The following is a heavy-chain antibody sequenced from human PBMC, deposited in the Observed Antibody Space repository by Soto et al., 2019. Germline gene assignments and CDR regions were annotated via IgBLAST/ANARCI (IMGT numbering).Heavy chain of an antibody. J-gene: IGHJ4*02. CDR3: ATVREYSYGRYYFDY. CDR1: GFTFSDYY. CDR2: ISSSSSFT. Sequence: GGSLRLSCAASGFTFSDYYMSWIRQSPGKGLEWVSYISSSSSFTNYAGSVKGRFTISRDNAKNSRYLQMGSLRAEDTAVYYCATVREYSYGRYYFDYWGQGALVTVSS. D-gene: IGHD5-18*01. V-gene: IGHV3-11*06.